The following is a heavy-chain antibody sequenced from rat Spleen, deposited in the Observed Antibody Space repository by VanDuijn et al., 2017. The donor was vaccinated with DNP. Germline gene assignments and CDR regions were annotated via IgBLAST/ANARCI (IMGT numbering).Heavy chain of an antibody. CDR1: GFIFSDYG. D-gene: IGHD1-11*01. CDR3: STRGRTYYFDY. Sequence: EVQLVESGGGLVQPGGSLRLSCLASGFIFSDYGMNWIRQVPGKGLEWVASISGSSSHIYYADTVKGRFTISRENAKNTLYLQMTSLRSEDTALYYCSTRGRTYYFDYWGQGVMVTVSS. J-gene: IGHJ2*01. V-gene: IGHV5-34*01. CDR2: ISGSSSHI.